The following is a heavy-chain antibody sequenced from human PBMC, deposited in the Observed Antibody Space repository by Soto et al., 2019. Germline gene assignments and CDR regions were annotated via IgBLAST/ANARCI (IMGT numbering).Heavy chain of an antibody. CDR1: GGSISSSSYF. D-gene: IGHD6-13*01. CDR3: ARVAAGTWWFDP. Sequence: SETLSLTCSVSGGSISSSSYFWGWIRQPPGKGLEWIGSIYYSGSTYYNPSLKSRVTVSVDTSKNQFSLKLSSVTAADTAVYYCARVAAGTWWFDPWGQGTLVTVSS. V-gene: IGHV4-39*07. CDR2: IYYSGST. J-gene: IGHJ5*02.